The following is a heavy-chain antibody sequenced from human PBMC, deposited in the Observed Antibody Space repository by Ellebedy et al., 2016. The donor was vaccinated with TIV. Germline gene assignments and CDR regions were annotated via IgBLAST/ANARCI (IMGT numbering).Heavy chain of an antibody. V-gene: IGHV1-46*01. Sequence: ASVNVSCXASGYRFTSFYIVWVRQAHGQGLEWMGIINPSDGSTTYPQKFQGRVAMTRDTATSTVYMELSSLRSGDTAVYYCARGIVVPAVPKWGGFYFDSWGQGTLVTVSS. CDR1: GYRFTSFY. CDR3: ARGIVVPAVPKWGGFYFDS. CDR2: INPSDGST. J-gene: IGHJ4*02. D-gene: IGHD2-2*01.